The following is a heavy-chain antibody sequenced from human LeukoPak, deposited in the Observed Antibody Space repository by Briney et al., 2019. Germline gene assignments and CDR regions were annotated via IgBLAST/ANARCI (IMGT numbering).Heavy chain of an antibody. D-gene: IGHD3-10*01. J-gene: IGHJ4*02. CDR3: AKDHYGSGSYSDY. V-gene: IGHV3-9*01. Sequence: PGGSLRLSCAASGFTFDDYAMHWVRQAPGKGLEWVSGISWNSGSIGYADSVKGRFTISRDNAKNSLYLQMNSLRAEDTALYYCAKDHYGSGSYSDYWGQGTLVTVSS. CDR1: GFTFDDYA. CDR2: ISWNSGSI.